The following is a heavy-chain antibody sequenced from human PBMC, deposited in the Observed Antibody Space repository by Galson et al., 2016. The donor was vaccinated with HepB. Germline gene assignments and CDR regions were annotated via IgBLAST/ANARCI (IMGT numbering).Heavy chain of an antibody. V-gene: IGHV4-61*02. CDR2: IYTSGTT. Sequence: TLSLTCTVSGGSISSGNYFWSWIRQPAGKGLEWIGRIYTSGTTNYNPSLKSRVTISVDTSKNQFSLKLNSVTAADTAVYYCARDVIAVADDYLDYWGQGTLVTVSS. J-gene: IGHJ4*02. D-gene: IGHD6-19*01. CDR3: ARDVIAVADDYLDY. CDR1: GGSISSGNYF.